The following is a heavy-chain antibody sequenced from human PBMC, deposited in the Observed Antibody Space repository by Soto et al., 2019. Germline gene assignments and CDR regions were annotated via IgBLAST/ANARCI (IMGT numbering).Heavy chain of an antibody. J-gene: IGHJ4*02. Sequence: PRVSMKVCWSGSGGSFDSYGISWVRKKPGQGLEWMAKINPINSYTAYNPSFQGHVTVSADKSISSAYLQWSGLKASDTAMYYCARHYTTSSAADYWGQRTLVTVSS. CDR2: INPINSYT. V-gene: IGHV5-10-1*01. CDR1: GGSFDSYG. CDR3: ARHYTTSSAADY. D-gene: IGHD6-6*01.